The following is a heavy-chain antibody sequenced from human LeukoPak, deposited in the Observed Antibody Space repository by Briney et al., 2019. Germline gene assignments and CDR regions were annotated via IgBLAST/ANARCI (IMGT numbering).Heavy chain of an antibody. CDR1: GYTFTRHY. V-gene: IGHV1-46*01. CDR2: INPSGGST. Sequence: GASVKVSCKASGYTFTRHYMYWVRQAPGQGLEWMGIINPSGGSTSYAQKFQGRVTMTRDTSTSTVYMELSSLRSEDTAVYYCARRGEAWNDVGYFQYWGQGTLVTVSS. D-gene: IGHD1-1*01. CDR3: ARRGEAWNDVGYFQY. J-gene: IGHJ1*01.